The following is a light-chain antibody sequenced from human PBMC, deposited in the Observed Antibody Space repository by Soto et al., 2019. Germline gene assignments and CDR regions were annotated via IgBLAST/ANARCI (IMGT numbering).Light chain of an antibody. Sequence: QSVLTQPPSASGSPGQSVTISCTGTNNDIGGYNYVSWYQQHPGKAPKLMIHEVNKRPSGVPDRFSGSKSGNTAALTVSGRQAEDEADYYCSSYAGSNSPYVFGTGTKLTVL. CDR3: SSYAGSNSPYV. CDR1: NNDIGGYNY. CDR2: EVN. J-gene: IGLJ1*01. V-gene: IGLV2-8*01.